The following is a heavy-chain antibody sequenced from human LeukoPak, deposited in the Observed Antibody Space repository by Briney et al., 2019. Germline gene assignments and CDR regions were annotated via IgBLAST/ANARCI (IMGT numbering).Heavy chain of an antibody. CDR1: GGSLSSYY. J-gene: IGHJ3*02. CDR3: VRDEGASDAFDI. V-gene: IGHV4-59*01. CDR2: IYYSGST. Sequence: SETLSLTCTVSGGSLSSYYWGWIRQPPGKGLEWIGCIYYSGSTNYNPSPTSRVTISVATSKNQCSLKLSSVTAADTAVYYCVRDEGASDAFDIWGQGTMVTVSS.